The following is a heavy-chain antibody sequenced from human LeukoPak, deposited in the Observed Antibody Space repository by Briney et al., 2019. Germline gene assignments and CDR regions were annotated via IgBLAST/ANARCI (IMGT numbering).Heavy chain of an antibody. CDR1: GDSVSSNSAA. J-gene: IGHJ5*02. Sequence: SQTLSLTCALSGDSVSSNSAAWNWIRQSPSRGLEWLGRTYYRSKWYNDYAVSVKGRITINPDTSKNQFSLQLNSVTPEDTAVYYCAREREIAAAEVRFDPWGQGTLVTVSS. D-gene: IGHD6-13*01. CDR2: TYYRSKWYN. CDR3: AREREIAAAEVRFDP. V-gene: IGHV6-1*01.